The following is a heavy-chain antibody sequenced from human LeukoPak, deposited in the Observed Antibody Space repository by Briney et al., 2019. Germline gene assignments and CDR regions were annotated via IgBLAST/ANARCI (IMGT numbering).Heavy chain of an antibody. J-gene: IGHJ4*02. D-gene: IGHD3-10*01. V-gene: IGHV4-59*12. CDR1: GGSISSYY. CDR2: ICYSGST. Sequence: PSETLSLTCTVSGGSISSYYWSWIRQPPGKGLEWIGYICYSGSTNYNPSLKSRVTILVDTSKNQFSLKLSSVTAADTAVYYCARGRATMVRGVKYYFDYWGQGTLVTVSS. CDR3: ARGRATMVRGVKYYFDY.